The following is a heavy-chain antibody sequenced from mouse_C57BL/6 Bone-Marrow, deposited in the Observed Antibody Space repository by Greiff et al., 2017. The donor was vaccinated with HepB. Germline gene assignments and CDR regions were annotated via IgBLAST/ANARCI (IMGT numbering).Heavy chain of an antibody. D-gene: IGHD1-1*01. Sequence: QVQLQQSGAELVKPGASVKMSCKASGYTFTTYPIEWMKQNHGKSLEWIGNFHPYNDDTKYNEKFKGKATLTVDKSSSTVYLELIRLTSDDSAVYYGAKRYYYGSSGAYFDYWGQGTTLTVSS. CDR2: FHPYNDDT. V-gene: IGHV1-47*01. CDR1: GYTFTTYP. CDR3: AKRYYYGSSGAYFDY. J-gene: IGHJ2*01.